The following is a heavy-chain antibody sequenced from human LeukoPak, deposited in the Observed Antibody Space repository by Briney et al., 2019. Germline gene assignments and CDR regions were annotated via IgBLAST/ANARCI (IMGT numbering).Heavy chain of an antibody. Sequence: PGGSLRLSCAASGFTFGSYAMSWVRQAPGKGLEWVSAISASGGTTYYADSVEGRFTISRDSSKDTLYLQMNSLRADDTAAYYCAKVAAPGGSSSYYMDVWGKGTSVTVSS. CDR2: ISASGGTT. CDR3: AKVAAPGGSSSYYMDV. CDR1: GFTFGSYA. J-gene: IGHJ6*03. D-gene: IGHD6-13*01. V-gene: IGHV3-23*01.